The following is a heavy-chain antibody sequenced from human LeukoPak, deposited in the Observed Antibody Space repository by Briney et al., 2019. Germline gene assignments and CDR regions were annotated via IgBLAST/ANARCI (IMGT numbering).Heavy chain of an antibody. CDR3: ARGPNKQLVLTWFDP. J-gene: IGHJ5*02. CDR1: GGSISSYY. Sequence: KPSETLSLTCTVSGGSISSYYWSWIRQPPGKGLEWIGYIYYSGSTNYNPSLKSRVTISVDTSKNQFSLKLSSVTAADTAVYYCARGPNKQLVLTWFDPWGQGTLVTVSS. CDR2: IYYSGST. D-gene: IGHD6-6*01. V-gene: IGHV4-59*12.